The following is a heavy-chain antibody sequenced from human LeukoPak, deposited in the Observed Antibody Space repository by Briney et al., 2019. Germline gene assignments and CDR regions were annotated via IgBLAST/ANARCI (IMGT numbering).Heavy chain of an antibody. D-gene: IGHD4-17*01. V-gene: IGHV3-7*03. CDR1: GFTFSSYW. Sequence: GGSLRLSCAASGFTFSSYWMSWVRQAPGKGLEGVANIKQDGSEKYYVDSVKGRFTISRDNAKNSLYLQMNSVRAEDTAVYYCARVSSTVTTRYFDYWGQGTLVTVSS. CDR2: IKQDGSEK. CDR3: ARVSSTVTTRYFDY. J-gene: IGHJ4*02.